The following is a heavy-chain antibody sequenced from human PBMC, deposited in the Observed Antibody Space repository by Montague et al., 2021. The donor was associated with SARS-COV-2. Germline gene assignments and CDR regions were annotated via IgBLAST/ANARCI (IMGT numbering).Heavy chain of an antibody. D-gene: IGHD3-22*01. CDR1: GGSISSSSYY. CDR3: ARGVTMIVVVMRYNWFDP. V-gene: IGHV4-39*01. CDR2: IYYSGST. J-gene: IGHJ5*02. Sequence: SETLSLTCTVSGGSISSSSYYWGWIRQPPGKGLKWIGSIYYSGSTYYNPSLKSRVTISVDTSKNQFSLKLSSMTAADTAVYYCARGVTMIVVVMRYNWFDPWGQGTLVTVSS.